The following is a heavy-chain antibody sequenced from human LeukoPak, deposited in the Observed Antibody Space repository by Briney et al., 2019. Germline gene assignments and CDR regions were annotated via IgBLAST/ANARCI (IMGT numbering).Heavy chain of an antibody. Sequence: PGRSLRLSCAASGFTFDDYAMHWVRQAPGKGLEWVSGISWNSGSIGYADSVKGRFTISRDNATNSLYLQMNSLRAEDTALYYCAKDRGGYDYGYQYYFDYWGQGTLVTVSS. V-gene: IGHV3-9*01. D-gene: IGHD4-17*01. CDR2: ISWNSGSI. J-gene: IGHJ4*02. CDR3: AKDRGGYDYGYQYYFDY. CDR1: GFTFDDYA.